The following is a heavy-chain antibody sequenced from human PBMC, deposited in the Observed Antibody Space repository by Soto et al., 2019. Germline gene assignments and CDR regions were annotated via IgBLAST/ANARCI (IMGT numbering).Heavy chain of an antibody. CDR3: ALSIAVAGEYFQH. D-gene: IGHD6-19*01. V-gene: IGHV1-69*12. CDR2: IIPIFGTA. Sequence: QVQLVQSGAEVKKPGSSVKVSCKASGGTFSSYAISWVRQAPGQGLEWIGGIIPIFGTANYAQKFQGRVTITADESTSTAYMSRSSLRSEDTAVYYGALSIAVAGEYFQHWGQGTLVTVAS. CDR1: GGTFSSYA. J-gene: IGHJ1*01.